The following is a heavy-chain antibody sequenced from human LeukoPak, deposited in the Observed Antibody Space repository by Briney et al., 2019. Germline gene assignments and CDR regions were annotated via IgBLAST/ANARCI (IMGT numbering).Heavy chain of an antibody. CDR2: ISAYNGNT. V-gene: IGHV1-18*01. D-gene: IGHD2-2*01. CDR1: GFTFTSSA. J-gene: IGHJ6*02. CDR3: AREWGFGYCSSTSCPNYMDV. Sequence: ASVKVSCKASGFTFTSSAMQWVRQAPGQGLEWMGWISAYNGNTNYAQKLQGRVTMTTDTSTSTAYMELRSLRSDDTAVYYCAREWGFGYCSSTSCPNYMDVWGQGTTVTVSS.